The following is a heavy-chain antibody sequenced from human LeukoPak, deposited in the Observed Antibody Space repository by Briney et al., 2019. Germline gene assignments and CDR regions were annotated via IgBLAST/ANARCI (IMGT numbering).Heavy chain of an antibody. CDR2: IYYSGST. Sequence: PWGTLSLTGPVSGGSISSYYGGWIRRPPGKGLEWIWYIYYSGSTNYNPSLKSRVTISVDTSKNQFSLKLSSVTAADTAVYYCARGVQFFDYWGQGTLVTVSS. D-gene: IGHD1-1*01. CDR3: ARGVQFFDY. CDR1: GGSISSYY. V-gene: IGHV4-59*01. J-gene: IGHJ4*02.